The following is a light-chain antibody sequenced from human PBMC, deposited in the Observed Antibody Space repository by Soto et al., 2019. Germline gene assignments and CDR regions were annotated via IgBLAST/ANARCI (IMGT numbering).Light chain of an antibody. J-gene: IGLJ2*01. CDR2: GNS. V-gene: IGLV1-40*01. CDR3: QSYDSSLSAYVV. Sequence: QAVVTQPPSVSGAPGQRVTISCTGSSSNIGAGYDVHWYQQVPGTAPKLLIYGNSNRPSGVPDRFSGSKSGTSASLAITGLHAEDEADYYCQSYDSSLSAYVVFGGGTKLTVL. CDR1: SSNIGAGYD.